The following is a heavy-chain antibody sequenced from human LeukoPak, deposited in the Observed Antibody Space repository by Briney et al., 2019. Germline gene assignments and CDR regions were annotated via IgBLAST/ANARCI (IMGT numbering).Heavy chain of an antibody. V-gene: IGHV1-18*01. CDR1: GYTFTSYV. CDR2: MSAYNIKT. Sequence: ASVSVCGKPSGYTFTSYVIIWVRQSPRQGLGGMAGMSAYNIKTNYVHKLQGRVTMTTDTSTSTPYMELRSLRSDDTAVYYCARVKGQIAAAGRGDYWGQGTLVTVSS. J-gene: IGHJ4*02. CDR3: ARVKGQIAAAGRGDY. D-gene: IGHD6-13*01.